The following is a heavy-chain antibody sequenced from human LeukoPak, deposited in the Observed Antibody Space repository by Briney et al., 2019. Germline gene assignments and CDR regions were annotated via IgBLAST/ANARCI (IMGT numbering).Heavy chain of an antibody. J-gene: IGHJ4*02. Sequence: GGSLRLSCAASGFTFSSYEMNWVRQAPGKGLEWVSYISSSGSTIYYADSVKGRFTISRDNAKNSLYLQMNSLRAEDTAVYYCARGYTVTASDYWGQGTLVTVSS. V-gene: IGHV3-48*03. D-gene: IGHD4-17*01. CDR3: ARGYTVTASDY. CDR2: ISSSGSTI. CDR1: GFTFSSYE.